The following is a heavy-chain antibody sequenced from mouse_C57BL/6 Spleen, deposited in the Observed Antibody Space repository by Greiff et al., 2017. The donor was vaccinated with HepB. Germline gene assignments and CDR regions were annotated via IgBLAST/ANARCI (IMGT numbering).Heavy chain of an antibody. J-gene: IGHJ1*03. CDR2: ISSGSSTI. D-gene: IGHD2-3*01. Sequence: EVKLMESGGGLVKPGGSLKLSCAASGFTFSDYGMHWVRQAPEKGLEWVAYISSGSSTIYYADTVKGRFTISRDNAKNTLFLQMTSLRSEDTAMYYCARSYDGYYRYCDVWGTGTTVTVAS. CDR3: ARSYDGYYRYCDV. CDR1: GFTFSDYG. V-gene: IGHV5-17*01.